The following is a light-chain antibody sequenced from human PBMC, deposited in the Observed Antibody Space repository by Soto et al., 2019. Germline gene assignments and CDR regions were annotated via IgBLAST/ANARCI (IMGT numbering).Light chain of an antibody. J-gene: IGKJ4*02. V-gene: IGKV3-20*01. CDR2: GAS. Sequence: EIVLTQSPGTLSLSPGERATLSCRASQSVSRSYLAWYQQKPGQAPRLLIYGASSRATGIPDRFSGSGSGTDFTLTISRLEPEDLAVYFCQQYGSSPRTFGGGTKVAIK. CDR3: QQYGSSPRT. CDR1: QSVSRSY.